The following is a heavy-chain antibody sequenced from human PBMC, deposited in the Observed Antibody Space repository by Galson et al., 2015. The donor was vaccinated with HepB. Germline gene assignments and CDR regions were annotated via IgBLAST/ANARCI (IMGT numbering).Heavy chain of an antibody. V-gene: IGHV3-7*03. CDR1: GFTFGSYW. Sequence: SLRLSCAASGFTFGSYWMSWVRQAPGKGLEWVANIKQDGSEKYYVDSVKGRFSISRDNAKNSLYLQMNSLRAEDTAVYYCARVRPLDFWGQGTLVTVSS. D-gene: IGHD3-10*01. J-gene: IGHJ4*02. CDR2: IKQDGSEK. CDR3: ARVRPLDF.